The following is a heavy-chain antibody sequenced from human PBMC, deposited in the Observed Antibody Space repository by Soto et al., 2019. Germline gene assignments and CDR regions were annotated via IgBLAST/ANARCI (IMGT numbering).Heavy chain of an antibody. Sequence: PXGSLGLSCAASGFTFSSYSMSWVRQAPGKGLEWVSGFRTGGDDGTTYYADSVKGRFTISRDNSKNTLFLQMNSLRAEDTAIYYCAKKVNSGPGSQYFDYWGQGTLVTVYS. V-gene: IGHV3-23*01. J-gene: IGHJ4*02. D-gene: IGHD3-10*01. CDR2: FRTGGDDGTT. CDR1: GFTFSSYS. CDR3: AKKVNSGPGSQYFDY.